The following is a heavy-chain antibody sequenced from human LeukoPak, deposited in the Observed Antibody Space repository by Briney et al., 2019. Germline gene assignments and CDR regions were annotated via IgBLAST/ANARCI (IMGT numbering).Heavy chain of an antibody. J-gene: IGHJ4*02. V-gene: IGHV3-23*01. CDR3: AKVGARGCSSSTCFIY. CDR2: ISGSGDTT. CDR1: GFTFRSYA. D-gene: IGHD2-2*01. Sequence: PGGSLRLSCAASGFTFRSYAMSWVSQAPGKGLEWVSAISGSGDTTYYADSVKGRFTISRDNSKNTLYLQMNSLRPEDTAVYYCAKVGARGCSSSTCFIYWGQGTLVTVSS.